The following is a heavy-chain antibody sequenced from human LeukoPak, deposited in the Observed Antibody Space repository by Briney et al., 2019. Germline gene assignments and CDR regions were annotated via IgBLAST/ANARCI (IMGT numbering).Heavy chain of an antibody. D-gene: IGHD6-19*01. CDR3: AKGGNGWPPFDY. CDR2: ISWSSDTI. V-gene: IGHV3-9*01. Sequence: GGSLRLSCAASGFTFDDFAMHWVRQAPGKGLEWVSSISWSSDTIDYADSVKGRFTISRDNAKNSLYLQMNSLRPEDTALYYCAKGGNGWPPFDYWGQGTLVTVSS. CDR1: GFTFDDFA. J-gene: IGHJ4*02.